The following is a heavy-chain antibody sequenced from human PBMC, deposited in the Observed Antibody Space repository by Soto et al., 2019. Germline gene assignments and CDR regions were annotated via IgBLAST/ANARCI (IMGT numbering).Heavy chain of an antibody. J-gene: IGHJ4*02. CDR2: INPNTGGT. V-gene: IGHV1-2*02. CDR1: GYTFTGNY. Sequence: ASVKVSCKASGYTFTGNYIHWVRQAPGQGLEYMGWINPNTGGTTYTQKFQGRVTMTRDTSISTAYMEVSSLTSDDTAVYYCARRSTVEKCFEYWGQGTLVTVSS. D-gene: IGHD4-17*01. CDR3: ARRSTVEKCFEY.